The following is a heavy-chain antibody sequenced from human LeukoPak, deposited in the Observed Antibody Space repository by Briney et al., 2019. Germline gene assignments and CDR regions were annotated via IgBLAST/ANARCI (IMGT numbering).Heavy chain of an antibody. CDR1: GYTFTSYY. D-gene: IGHD3-10*01. J-gene: IGHJ6*02. CDR2: INPSGGST. CDR3: ARVGNPTPPITMVRGVPQYGMDV. Sequence: ASVKVSCKASGYTFTSYYMHWVRQAPGQGLEWMGIINPSGGSTSYAQKFQGRVTMTRDTSTSTVYMELSSLRSEDTAVYYCARVGNPTPPITMVRGVPQYGMDVWGQGTRSPSP. V-gene: IGHV1-46*01.